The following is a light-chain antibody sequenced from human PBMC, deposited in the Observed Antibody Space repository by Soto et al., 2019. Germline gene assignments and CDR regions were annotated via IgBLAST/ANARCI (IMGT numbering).Light chain of an antibody. V-gene: IGKV3-20*01. CDR3: QQYGSAPLLT. CDR2: GAS. Sequence: EIVLTQSPGTLSLSPGERATLSCRASQSVSSSYLAWYQKKPDQAPRLLIYGASSRATGIPARFSGSGSGTDFILTIIGLVPQDFAVYYCQQYGSAPLLTFGPGTKVDIK. CDR1: QSVSSSY. J-gene: IGKJ3*01.